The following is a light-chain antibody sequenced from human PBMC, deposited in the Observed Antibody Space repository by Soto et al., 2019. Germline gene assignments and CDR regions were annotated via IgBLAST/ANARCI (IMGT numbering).Light chain of an antibody. CDR2: EVN. CDR1: SSDVGGYNY. CDR3: SSYAGSSNV. Sequence: QSVLTQPPSASGSPGQSVAISCTGTSSDVGGYNYVSWYQQHPGKAPKLMIYEVNKRPSGVPDRSSGSKSGNTASLTVSGLQAEDEADYYCSSYAGSSNVFGTGTQLTVL. J-gene: IGLJ1*01. V-gene: IGLV2-8*01.